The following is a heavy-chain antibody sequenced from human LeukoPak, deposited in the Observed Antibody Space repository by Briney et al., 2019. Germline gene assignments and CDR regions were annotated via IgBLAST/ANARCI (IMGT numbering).Heavy chain of an antibody. Sequence: SETLSLTCAVYGGSFSGYYWSWIRQPPGKGLEWIGEINHSGSTNYNPSLKSRVTISVDTSKNQFSLKLSSVTAADTAVYYCARGRSFGYYDSSGYPRYWGQGTLVTASS. CDR3: ARGRSFGYYDSSGYPRY. CDR1: GGSFSGYY. D-gene: IGHD3-22*01. V-gene: IGHV4-34*01. J-gene: IGHJ4*02. CDR2: INHSGST.